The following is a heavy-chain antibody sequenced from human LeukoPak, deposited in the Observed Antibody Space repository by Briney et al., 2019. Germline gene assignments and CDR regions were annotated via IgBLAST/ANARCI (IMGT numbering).Heavy chain of an antibody. CDR3: ARSSHCSSTSCYVFAFDI. CDR2: FYHGGST. J-gene: IGHJ3*02. Sequence: PSETLSLTCTVSGYSISTGYYWDWIRQPPGKGLEWIGTFYHGGSTYYNPSLKSRVTISVDTSKNQFSLNLTSVTAADTAVYYCARSSHCSSTSCYVFAFDIWGQGTMVTVSS. CDR1: GYSISTGYY. D-gene: IGHD2-2*01. V-gene: IGHV4-38-2*02.